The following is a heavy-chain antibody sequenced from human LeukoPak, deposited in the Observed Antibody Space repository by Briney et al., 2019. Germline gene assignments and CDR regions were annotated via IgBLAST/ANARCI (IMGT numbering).Heavy chain of an antibody. V-gene: IGHV1-8*03. CDR3: ATTYYYGSGSYTDDAFDI. Sequence: ASVKVSCKASGYTFTSYDINWVRQATGQGLEWMGWMNPNSGNTGYAQKFQGRVTITRNTSISTAYMELSSLRSEDTAVYYCATTYYYGSGSYTDDAFDIWGQGTMVTVSS. CDR2: MNPNSGNT. D-gene: IGHD3-10*01. CDR1: GYTFTSYD. J-gene: IGHJ3*02.